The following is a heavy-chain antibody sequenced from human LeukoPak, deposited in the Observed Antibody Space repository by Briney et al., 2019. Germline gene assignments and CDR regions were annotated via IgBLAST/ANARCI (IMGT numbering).Heavy chain of an antibody. CDR3: ARDYYDSSGYGVGSYFDY. Sequence: SETLSLTCTVSGDSISSNYYYWGWIRQPPGKGLEWIGTIYYSGSTYYNPSLKSRVTISVDRSKNQFSLKLSSVTAADTAVYYCARDYYDSSGYGVGSYFDYWGQGTLVTVSS. V-gene: IGHV4-39*07. D-gene: IGHD3-22*01. J-gene: IGHJ4*02. CDR2: IYYSGST. CDR1: GDSISSNYYY.